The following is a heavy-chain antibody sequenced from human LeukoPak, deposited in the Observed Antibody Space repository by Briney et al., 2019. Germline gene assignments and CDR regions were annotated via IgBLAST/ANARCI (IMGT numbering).Heavy chain of an antibody. Sequence: PGGSLRLSCAASGFTFNNYAMSWIRQPPGKGLEWIGYIYYTGSTNYNPSLKSRVTISVDTTKNQFSLKLTSVTAADTALYYCARSRSSGYDYRFDYWGQGTLVTVSS. CDR3: ARSRSSGYDYRFDY. CDR2: IYYTGST. CDR1: GFTFNNYA. J-gene: IGHJ4*02. V-gene: IGHV4-59*08. D-gene: IGHD3-22*01.